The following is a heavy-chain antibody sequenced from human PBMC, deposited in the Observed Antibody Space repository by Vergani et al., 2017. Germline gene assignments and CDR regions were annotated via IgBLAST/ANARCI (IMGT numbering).Heavy chain of an antibody. J-gene: IGHJ5*02. Sequence: QVQLVQSGAEVKKPGSSVKVSCKASGGTFSSYTISWVRQAPGQGLEWMGRIIPILGIANYAQKFQGRVTITAVKSTSTAYMELSSLRSEDTAVYYCARDPPGIVGVHWFDPWGQGTLVTVSS. CDR3: ARDPPGIVGVHWFDP. CDR1: GGTFSSYT. CDR2: IIPILGIA. D-gene: IGHD1-26*01. V-gene: IGHV1-69*08.